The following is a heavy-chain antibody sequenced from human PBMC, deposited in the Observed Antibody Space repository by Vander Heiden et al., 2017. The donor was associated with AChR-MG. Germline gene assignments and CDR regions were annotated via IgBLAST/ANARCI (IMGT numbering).Heavy chain of an antibody. Sequence: EVQLVESGGGLVKPGGSLRLSCAASGFTFSSYTMNWVRQAPGEGLEWVSFISSSGSYIYYADSVKGRFSISRDNAKNSLYLQMNSLRADDTAVYYCARDHYGDYSFDYWGQGILVTVSS. J-gene: IGHJ4*02. D-gene: IGHD4-17*01. CDR2: ISSSGSYI. CDR1: GFTFSSYT. CDR3: ARDHYGDYSFDY. V-gene: IGHV3-21*01.